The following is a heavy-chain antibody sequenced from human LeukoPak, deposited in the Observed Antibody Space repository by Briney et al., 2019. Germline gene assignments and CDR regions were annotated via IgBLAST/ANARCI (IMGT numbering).Heavy chain of an antibody. Sequence: ASVKVSCKASGGTFSSYAISWVRQAPGQGLEWMGGIIPIFGTANYAQKFQGRVTITADESTSTAYMELSSLRSEDTAVYYCAREPEAAAGTWIDYWGQGTLVTVSS. D-gene: IGHD6-13*01. J-gene: IGHJ4*02. CDR1: GGTFSSYA. CDR2: IIPIFGTA. V-gene: IGHV1-69*13. CDR3: AREPEAAAGTWIDY.